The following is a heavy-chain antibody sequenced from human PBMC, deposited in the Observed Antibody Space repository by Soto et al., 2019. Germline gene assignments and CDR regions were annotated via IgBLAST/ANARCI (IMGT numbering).Heavy chain of an antibody. Sequence: QVQLVQSGAEVKKPGSSVKVSCKASGGTFSSYAISWVRQAPGQGLEWMGGIIPIFGTANYAQKFQGRVTITADESTSPAYMELSSLRSEDTAVYYCARDWGYCSGGSCYGTYYYYGMDVWGQGTTVTVSS. V-gene: IGHV1-69*01. D-gene: IGHD2-15*01. CDR2: IIPIFGTA. CDR1: GGTFSSYA. CDR3: ARDWGYCSGGSCYGTYYYYGMDV. J-gene: IGHJ6*02.